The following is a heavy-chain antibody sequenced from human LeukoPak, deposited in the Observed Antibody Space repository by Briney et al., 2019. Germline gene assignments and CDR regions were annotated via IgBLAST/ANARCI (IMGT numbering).Heavy chain of an antibody. V-gene: IGHV4-61*02. J-gene: IGHJ6*02. CDR3: ARDGHNWNDDGMDV. D-gene: IGHD1-20*01. CDR2: IYTSGST. Sequence: SQTLSLTCTVSGGSISSGSYYWSWIRQPAGKGLGWIGRIYTSGSTNYNPSLKSRVTISVDTSKNQFSLKLSSVTAADTAVYYCARDGHNWNDDGMDVWGQGTTVTVSS. CDR1: GGSISSGSYY.